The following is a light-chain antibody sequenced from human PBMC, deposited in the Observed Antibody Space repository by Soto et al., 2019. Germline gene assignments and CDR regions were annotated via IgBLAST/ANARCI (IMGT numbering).Light chain of an antibody. CDR3: MQSVQFPRT. V-gene: IGKV2D-29*01. J-gene: IGKJ4*01. CDR1: QSLLGSDGKTY. Sequence: DPVMTQSPLSLPVTPGEPASISCKSSQSLLGSDGKTYLSWYLQKPGHPPQLLIFEVSNHFSGVSDRFSGSGSGTDFTLKISRVEAEDVGVYYCMQSVQFPRTFGGGTKVDIK. CDR2: EVS.